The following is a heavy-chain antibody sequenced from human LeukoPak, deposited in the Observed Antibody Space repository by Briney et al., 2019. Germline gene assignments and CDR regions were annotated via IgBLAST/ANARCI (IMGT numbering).Heavy chain of an antibody. V-gene: IGHV4-61*02. J-gene: IGHJ6*04. CDR2: VFSTGST. CDR1: GDSISSSTYY. Sequence: PSQTLSLTCSVSGDSISSSTYYWSWFRQPAGKGPEWIGRVFSTGSTNYNPSLNSRVTMSVDTSKNQFSLKLSSVTAADTAVYYCARELDVWGKGTTVTISS. CDR3: ARELDV.